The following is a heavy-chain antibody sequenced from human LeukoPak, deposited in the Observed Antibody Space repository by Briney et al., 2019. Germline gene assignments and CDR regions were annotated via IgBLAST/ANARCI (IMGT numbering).Heavy chain of an antibody. Sequence: PGGSLRLSCAASGFSVRSNYISWVRQAPGKGLEWVSMIYSDGSIFHADSVKGRFTMSRDNSRNTLDLQMNSLRAEDTAVYYCAKGAAAGKVDWFDPWGQGTLVTVSS. V-gene: IGHV3-53*01. CDR3: AKGAAAGKVDWFDP. CDR1: GFSVRSNY. J-gene: IGHJ5*02. D-gene: IGHD6-13*01. CDR2: IYSDGSI.